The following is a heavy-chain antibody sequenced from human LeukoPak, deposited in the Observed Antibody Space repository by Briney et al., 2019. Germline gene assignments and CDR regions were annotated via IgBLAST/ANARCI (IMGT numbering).Heavy chain of an antibody. Sequence: KPSETLSLTCTVSGGSISSYYWSWIRQPPGKGLEWIGYIYYSGSTNYNPSLKSRVTISVDTSKNQFSLKLSSVTAADTAVYYCARAPWGGWCDYWGQGTLVTVSS. D-gene: IGHD6-19*01. CDR2: IYYSGST. CDR1: GGSISSYY. J-gene: IGHJ4*02. V-gene: IGHV4-59*01. CDR3: ARAPWGGWCDY.